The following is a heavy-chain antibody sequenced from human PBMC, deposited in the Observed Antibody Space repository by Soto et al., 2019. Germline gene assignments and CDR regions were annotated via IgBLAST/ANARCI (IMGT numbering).Heavy chain of an antibody. J-gene: IGHJ6*02. Sequence: SETLSLTCTVSGGSISSYHWSWIRQPPGKGLEWIGYIYYSGSTNYNPSLKSRVTISVDTSKNQFSLKLSSVTAADTAVYYCARGGANSSSWLYYYYYGMDVWGQGTTVTVSS. CDR2: IYYSGST. V-gene: IGHV4-59*01. CDR1: GGSISSYH. D-gene: IGHD6-13*01. CDR3: ARGGANSSSWLYYYYYGMDV.